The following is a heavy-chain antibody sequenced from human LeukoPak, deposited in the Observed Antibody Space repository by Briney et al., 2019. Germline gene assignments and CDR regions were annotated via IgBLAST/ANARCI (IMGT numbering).Heavy chain of an antibody. J-gene: IGHJ4*02. Sequence: PGGSLRLSCAASGFTFSSYAMSWVRQAPGKGLEWVSAISGSGGSTYYADSVKGRFTISRDNSKSTLYLQMNSLRAEDTAVYYCAKEKEYYDSSGYYDYWGQGTLVTVSS. CDR2: ISGSGGST. D-gene: IGHD3-22*01. CDR1: GFTFSSYA. V-gene: IGHV3-23*01. CDR3: AKEKEYYDSSGYYDY.